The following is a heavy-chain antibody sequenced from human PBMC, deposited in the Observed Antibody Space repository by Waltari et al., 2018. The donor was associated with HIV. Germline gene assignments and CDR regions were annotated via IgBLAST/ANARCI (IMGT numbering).Heavy chain of an antibody. V-gene: IGHV3-74*03. CDR2: DGNDGIST. Sequence: EVQLVESGGDLVQPGGSLRLSCTASGFTFTNYWMHWVRQVPGKGLGWVSSDGNDGISTTYADAVKGRCTDSRDNAKNTLYLQMDSLRVEDTATYYCARGLVGDGSGSPSGYWGQGTLVTVSS. D-gene: IGHD3-10*01. CDR1: GFTFTNYW. CDR3: ARGLVGDGSGSPSGY. J-gene: IGHJ4*02.